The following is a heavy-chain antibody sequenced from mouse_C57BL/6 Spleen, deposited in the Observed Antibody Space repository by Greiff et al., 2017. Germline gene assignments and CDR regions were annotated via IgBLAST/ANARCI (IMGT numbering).Heavy chain of an antibody. CDR3: ARRESNDAMDY. CDR1: GYTFTSYW. V-gene: IGHV1-52*01. D-gene: IGHD2-5*01. CDR2: IDPSDSET. Sequence: QVQLQQPGAELVRPGSSVKLSCTASGYTFTSYWMHWVKQRPIQGLEWIGNIDPSDSETHYNQKFKDKATLTVDKSSSTAYMQLSSLTSEDSAVYYCARRESNDAMDYWGQGTSVTVSS. J-gene: IGHJ4*01.